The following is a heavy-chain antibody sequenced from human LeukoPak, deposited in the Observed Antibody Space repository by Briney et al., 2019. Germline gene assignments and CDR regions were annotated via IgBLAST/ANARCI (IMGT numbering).Heavy chain of an antibody. Sequence: SETPSLTCTVSGGSISSYYWSWIRQPPGKGLEWIGYIYYSGSTNYNPSLKSRVTISVDTSKNQFSLKLSSVTAADTAVYYCARNGDILTGYYFDAFDIWGQGTMVTVSS. V-gene: IGHV4-59*08. CDR3: ARNGDILTGYYFDAFDI. CDR1: GGSISSYY. J-gene: IGHJ3*02. D-gene: IGHD3-9*01. CDR2: IYYSGST.